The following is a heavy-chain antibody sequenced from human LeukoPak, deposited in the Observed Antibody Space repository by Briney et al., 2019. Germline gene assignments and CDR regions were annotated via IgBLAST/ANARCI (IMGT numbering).Heavy chain of an antibody. CDR3: ARRISAAGTVAAGTGMDV. CDR2: INHSGST. D-gene: IGHD6-13*01. J-gene: IGHJ6*02. Sequence: PSETLSLTCAVYGGSFSGYYWSWIRQPPGKGLEWIGEINHSGSTNYNPSLKSRVTISVDTSKNQFSLKLSSVTAADTAVYYCARRISAAGTVAAGTGMDVWGQGTTVTVSS. CDR1: GGSFSGYY. V-gene: IGHV4-34*01.